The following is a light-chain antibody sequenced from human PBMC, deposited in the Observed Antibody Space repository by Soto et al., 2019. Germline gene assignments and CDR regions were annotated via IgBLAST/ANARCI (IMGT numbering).Light chain of an antibody. CDR3: QQSYSSPPT. Sequence: DIQMTQSASSLSASVEDRVIITCPASQSISNHLNWYQQKPGKATKLLIFAASSLQSGVPSRFSGSRSGPDFTLTISSLQPEDFATYYCQQSYSSPPTFGQGTKVDIK. CDR1: QSISNH. J-gene: IGKJ1*01. CDR2: AAS. V-gene: IGKV1-39*01.